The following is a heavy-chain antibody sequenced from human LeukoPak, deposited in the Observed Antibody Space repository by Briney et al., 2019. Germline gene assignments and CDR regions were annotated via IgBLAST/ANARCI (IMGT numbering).Heavy chain of an antibody. CDR1: GYTLTELS. J-gene: IGHJ4*02. CDR3: ATARLWLNPRIDY. V-gene: IGHV1-24*01. D-gene: IGHD4/OR15-4a*01. Sequence: ASVRVSCKVSGYTLTELSMHWVRQAPGKGLEWMGGFDPEDGETIYAQKFQGRVTMTEDTPTDTAYMELSSLRSEDTAAYYCATARLWLNPRIDYWGQGTLVTVSS. CDR2: FDPEDGET.